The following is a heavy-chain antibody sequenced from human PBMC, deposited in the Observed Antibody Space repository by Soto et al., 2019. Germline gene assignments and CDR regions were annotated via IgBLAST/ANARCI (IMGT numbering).Heavy chain of an antibody. CDR2: IYYSGST. D-gene: IGHD3-22*01. CDR3: ARDARTYYYDSTGYSYDY. Sequence: PWETLSLTCTVSGGSISSYYWSWIRQPPGKGLEWIGYIYYSGSTNYNPSLKSRVTISVDTSKNQFSLKLSSVTAADTAVYYCARDARTYYYDSTGYSYDYRGQGTLVTLSS. CDR1: GGSISSYY. J-gene: IGHJ4*02. V-gene: IGHV4-59*01.